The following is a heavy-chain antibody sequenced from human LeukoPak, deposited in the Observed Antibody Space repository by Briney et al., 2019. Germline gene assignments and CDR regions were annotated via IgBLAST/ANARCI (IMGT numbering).Heavy chain of an antibody. CDR3: ARGGTKDRGIFDF. CDR1: RGSISGYY. V-gene: IGHV4-59*01. CDR2: IYFSGET. D-gene: IGHD1-14*01. Sequence: SETLSLTCTVSRGSISGYYWNWIRQPPGKALEWIGYIYFSGETNYNPSLKNRFTISLDTSKNQFSLKVRSVTAADTAFYYCARGGTKDRGIFDFWGQGTMVTVS. J-gene: IGHJ3*01.